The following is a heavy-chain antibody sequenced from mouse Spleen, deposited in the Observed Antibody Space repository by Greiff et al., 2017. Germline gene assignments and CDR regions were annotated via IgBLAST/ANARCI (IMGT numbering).Heavy chain of an antibody. CDR2: INPSSGYT. V-gene: IGHV1-4*01. D-gene: IGHD2-1*01. CDR3: ARSGYGNSYYAMDY. J-gene: IGHJ4*01. CDR1: GYTFTSYT. Sequence: VKVVESGAELARPGASVKMSCKASGYTFTSYTMHWVKQRPGQGLEWIGYINPSSGYTKYNQKFKDKATLTADKSSSTAYMQLSSLTSEDSAVYYCARSGYGNSYYAMDYWGQGTSVTVSS.